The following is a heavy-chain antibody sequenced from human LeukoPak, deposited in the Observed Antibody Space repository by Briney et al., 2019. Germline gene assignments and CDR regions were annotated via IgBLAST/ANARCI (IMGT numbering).Heavy chain of an antibody. V-gene: IGHV3-23*01. J-gene: IGHJ4*02. CDR2: ISGSGGST. D-gene: IGHD6-13*01. CDR1: GFTFSSYA. CDR3: AKDRIAAAGHDY. Sequence: GGSLRLSCAASGFTFSSYAMSWGRQAPGKGLEWVSVISGSGGSTYYADSVKGRFTITRDNSKNTLYLQMNSLRAEDTAVYYCAKDRIAAAGHDYWGQGTLVTVSS.